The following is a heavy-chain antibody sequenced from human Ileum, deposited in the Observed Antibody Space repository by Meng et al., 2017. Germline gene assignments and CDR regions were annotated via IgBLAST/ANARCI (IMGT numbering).Heavy chain of an antibody. CDR3: ASGSGSLDY. CDR1: GGSVSSNIAA. CDR2: TYYRSKWYS. J-gene: IGHJ4*02. V-gene: IGHV6-1*01. D-gene: IGHD3-3*01. Sequence: VQLHQSGPGLVNPSKTLSLTCAVSGGSVSSNIAAWNWIRQSPLRGLEWLGRTYYRSKWYSEYAVSVKSRISITPDTSKNQFSLQMNSVTPEDTAVYYCASGSGSLDYWGPGTLVTVSS.